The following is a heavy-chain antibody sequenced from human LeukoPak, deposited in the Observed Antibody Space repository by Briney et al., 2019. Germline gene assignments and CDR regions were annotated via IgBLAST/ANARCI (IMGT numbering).Heavy chain of an antibody. CDR1: GGSINSRGYL. CDR3: AREEREEGAFDI. D-gene: IGHD1-1*01. J-gene: IGHJ3*02. Sequence: SETLSLTCTVSGGSINSRGYLWGWIRQTPGKGLEWIGTIYYSGSTYYNPSLKSRVTISVDTSKNQFSLKLSSVTAADTAVYYCAREEREEGAFDIWGQGTMVTVSS. V-gene: IGHV4-39*07. CDR2: IYYSGST.